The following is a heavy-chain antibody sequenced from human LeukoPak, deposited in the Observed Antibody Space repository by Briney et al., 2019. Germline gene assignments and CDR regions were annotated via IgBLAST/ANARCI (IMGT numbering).Heavy chain of an antibody. CDR3: AREAVVTHDAFDI. CDR1: GFTVSSNY. V-gene: IGHV3-53*01. Sequence: GGSLRLSCAASGFTVSSNYMSWVRQAPGKGLEWVSVIYSGGSTYYADSVKGRFTISRDNSKNTLYLQMNSLRAEDTAVYYCAREAVVTHDAFDIWGQGTMVTVSS. J-gene: IGHJ3*02. CDR2: IYSGGST. D-gene: IGHD4-23*01.